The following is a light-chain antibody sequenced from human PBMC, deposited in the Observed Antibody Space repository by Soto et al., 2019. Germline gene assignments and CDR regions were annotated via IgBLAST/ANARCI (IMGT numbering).Light chain of an antibody. J-gene: IGKJ4*02. V-gene: IGKV1-39*01. CDR3: QQSYSTPLT. CDR1: QSISSY. Sequence: DIQMTQSPSSLSASVGDRVTITCRASQSISSYVNWYQQKPGKAPKLLIYAASRLQSGVPSRLSGSGAGTDFTLTISSLQPEDFATYYCQQSYSTPLTVGGGTKVEIK. CDR2: AAS.